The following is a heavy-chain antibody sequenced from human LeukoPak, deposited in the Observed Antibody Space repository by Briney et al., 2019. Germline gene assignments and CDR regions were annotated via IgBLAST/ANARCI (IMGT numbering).Heavy chain of an antibody. CDR2: FDPEDGET. V-gene: IGHV1-24*01. Sequence: ASVKVSAKVSGYTLTELSMHWVRQAPGKGLEWMGGFDPEDGETIYAQKFQGRVTMTEDTSTDTAYMELSSLRSEDTAVYYCARGVPQWLEPGWFDPWGQGTLVTVSS. D-gene: IGHD6-19*01. CDR3: ARGVPQWLEPGWFDP. J-gene: IGHJ5*02. CDR1: GYTLTELS.